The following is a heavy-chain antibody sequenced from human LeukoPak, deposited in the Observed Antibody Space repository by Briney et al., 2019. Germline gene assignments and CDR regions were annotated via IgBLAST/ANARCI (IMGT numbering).Heavy chain of an antibody. Sequence: SETLSLTCTVSGGSINTYYWSWIRQPPGKGLEWIGYIYYSGSTNYNPSLESRVTISVDTSKNQFSLKLSSVTAADTAVYYCARSTVTITLGAFDIWGQGTMVTVSS. CDR3: ARSTVTITLGAFDI. V-gene: IGHV4-59*12. D-gene: IGHD4-17*01. J-gene: IGHJ3*02. CDR1: GGSINTYY. CDR2: IYYSGST.